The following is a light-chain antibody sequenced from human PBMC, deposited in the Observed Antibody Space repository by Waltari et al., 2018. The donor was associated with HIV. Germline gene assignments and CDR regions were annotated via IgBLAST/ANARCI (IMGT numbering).Light chain of an antibody. V-gene: IGLV1-47*01. CDR2: RDN. Sequence: QYVLTQPPSASGTPGQRVTISCSGTTSNVGSNFVSWYQQLPGTAPKLLIYRDNRLPSGFPDRFSGSNSVASSSLAISGLRSEDEGDYYCATWDGSLGGFYVFGAGTKVTVL. CDR1: TSNVGSNF. J-gene: IGLJ1*01. CDR3: ATWDGSLGGFYV.